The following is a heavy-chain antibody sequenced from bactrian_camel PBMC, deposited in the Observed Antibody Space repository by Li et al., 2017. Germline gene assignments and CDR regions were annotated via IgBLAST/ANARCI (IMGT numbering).Heavy chain of an antibody. D-gene: IGHD2*01. CDR1: GFSLSDYC. J-gene: IGHJ4*01. CDR2: VYSDGSNL. V-gene: IGHV3S6*01. CDR3: TSGGFTF. Sequence: VQLVESGGGSVQAGGSLRLSCAASGFSLSDYCMAWFRQAPGKGPEWVCSVYSDGSNLAYADSVKGRFTISKDNTKNTVSLEMNSLQPEDTAVYYCTSGGFTFWGQGTQVTVS.